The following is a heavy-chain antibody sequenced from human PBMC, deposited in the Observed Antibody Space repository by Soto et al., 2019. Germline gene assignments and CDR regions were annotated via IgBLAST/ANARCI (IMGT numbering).Heavy chain of an antibody. CDR3: ARGIWFDP. CDR2: VNPDSGKT. V-gene: IGHV1-8*01. CDR1: GYTFITYD. Sequence: QEQLIQSGAEVKKPGASVTVSCKASGYTFITYDNNWARQAAGQGLEWVAWVNPDSGKTDYARKLQGRVTMTMNTSISTVYMELSVLRSEDTAVYYCARGIWFDPWGQGTLVTVSS. J-gene: IGHJ5*02.